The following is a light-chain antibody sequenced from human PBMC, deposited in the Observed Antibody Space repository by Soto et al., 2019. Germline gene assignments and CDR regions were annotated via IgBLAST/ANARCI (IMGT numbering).Light chain of an antibody. CDR3: QSYDRSLRGYV. CDR2: RNN. Sequence: QSVLTQPPSASGTPGQRVTISCSGSSSNIGSNYVYWYQQLPGTAPKLLIYRNNQRPSGVPDRFSGSKSGTSASLAISGLRSEDEADYYCQSYDRSLRGYVFGTGTKLTVL. V-gene: IGLV1-47*01. J-gene: IGLJ1*01. CDR1: SSNIGSNY.